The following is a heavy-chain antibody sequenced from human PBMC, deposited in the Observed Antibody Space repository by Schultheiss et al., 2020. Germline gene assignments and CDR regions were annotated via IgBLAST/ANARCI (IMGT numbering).Heavy chain of an antibody. CDR2: IDPSDSYA. CDR1: GYSFTSYW. Sequence: VESLKISCKGSGYSFTSYWISWVRQMPGKGLEWMGRIDPSDSYASYSPSFEGHVTISADKSIRTAYLQWSSLKASDTAMYYCAGLYCSGATCSFDYWGQGTLVTVSS. CDR3: AGLYCSGATCSFDY. D-gene: IGHD2-15*01. V-gene: IGHV5-10-1*01. J-gene: IGHJ4*02.